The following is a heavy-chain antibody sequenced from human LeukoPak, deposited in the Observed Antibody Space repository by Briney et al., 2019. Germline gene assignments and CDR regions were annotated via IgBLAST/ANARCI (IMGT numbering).Heavy chain of an antibody. CDR1: GYTFTSYD. V-gene: IGHV1-8*01. Sequence: ASVKVSCKASGYTFTSYDINWVRQATGQGLEWMGWMNPNSGNTGYAQKFQGRVTMTRNTSISTAYMELSSLRSEDTAVYYCAADGYSGYLGLNYFDYWGQGTLVTVSS. D-gene: IGHD5-12*01. CDR2: MNPNSGNT. J-gene: IGHJ4*02. CDR3: AADGYSGYLGLNYFDY.